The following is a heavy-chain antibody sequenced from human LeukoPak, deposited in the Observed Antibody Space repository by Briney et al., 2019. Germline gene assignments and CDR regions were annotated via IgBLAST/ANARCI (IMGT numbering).Heavy chain of an antibody. CDR3: ARDSAACRGCAFDL. D-gene: IGHD3-10*01. CDR1: GFTFDDYA. Sequence: GGSLRLSCAASGFTFDDYAMHWLRGAPGKGLEWVSGNRWYRGSIFYADSVKGRFTLSRDNHKNSVFLQMNSLRAEDTAVYYCARDSAACRGCAFDLWGQGTVVTVSS. CDR2: NRWYRGSI. J-gene: IGHJ3*01. V-gene: IGHV3-9*01.